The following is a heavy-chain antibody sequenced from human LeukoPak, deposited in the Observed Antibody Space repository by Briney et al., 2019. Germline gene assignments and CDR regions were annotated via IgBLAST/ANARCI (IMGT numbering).Heavy chain of an antibody. J-gene: IGHJ4*02. D-gene: IGHD5-18*01. V-gene: IGHV3-49*04. Sequence: GGSLRLSCTASGFTFGDYAMSWVRQAPGKGLEWVGFIRSKAYSGTTEYAASVKGRFTISRDDSKSIAYLQMNSLKTEDTAVYYCTRDPLDILYSHGYDYWGQGTLVTVSS. CDR3: TRDPLDILYSHGYDY. CDR1: GFTFGDYA. CDR2: IRSKAYSGTT.